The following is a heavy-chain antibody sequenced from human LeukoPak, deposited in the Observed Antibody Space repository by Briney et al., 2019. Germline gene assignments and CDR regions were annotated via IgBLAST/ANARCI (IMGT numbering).Heavy chain of an antibody. CDR2: LNPNTGGK. D-gene: IGHD3-3*01. CDR1: GYTFTGYY. Sequence: ASVTVSCTASGYTFTGYYMYWVRQAPGQGLEGMGFLNPNTGGKSYAQKFQARVTMTRDTSISTAYMELSGLRSDDTAVYYCAGRYDFWSGYPTAFDYWGQGTLVTVSS. V-gene: IGHV1-2*02. J-gene: IGHJ4*02. CDR3: AGRYDFWSGYPTAFDY.